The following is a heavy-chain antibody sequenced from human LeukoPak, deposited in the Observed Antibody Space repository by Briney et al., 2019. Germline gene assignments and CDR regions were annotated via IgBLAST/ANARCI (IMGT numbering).Heavy chain of an antibody. D-gene: IGHD3-22*01. CDR1: GGSISSDNW. CDR3: GRGYYYDTK. J-gene: IGHJ4*02. Sequence: SETLSLTCAVSGGSISSDNWWFWVRQPPGKGLEWIGEIHHSGSTNYNASLKSRVTISVDKSKNQFSLNLSSVTAGDTGVCYCGRGYYYDTKWGQGTLVTVSS. V-gene: IGHV4-4*02. CDR2: IHHSGST.